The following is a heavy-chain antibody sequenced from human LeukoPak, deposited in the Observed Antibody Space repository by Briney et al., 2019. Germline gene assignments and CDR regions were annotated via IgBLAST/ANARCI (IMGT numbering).Heavy chain of an antibody. CDR3: ARSFYGSGSYYPYFDY. CDR1: GGTFSSYA. D-gene: IGHD3-10*01. CDR2: IIPIFGTA. Sequence: SVKVSCEASGGTFSSYAISWVRQAPGQGLEWMGGIIPIFGTANYAQKFQGRVTITTDESTSTAYMELSSLRSEDTAVYYCARSFYGSGSYYPYFDYWGQGTLVTVSS. V-gene: IGHV1-69*05. J-gene: IGHJ4*02.